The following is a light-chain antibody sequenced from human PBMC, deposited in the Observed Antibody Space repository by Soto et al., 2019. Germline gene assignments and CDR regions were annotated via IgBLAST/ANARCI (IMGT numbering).Light chain of an antibody. CDR1: QSISSD. CDR3: QQYYKWPPIT. V-gene: IGKV3-15*01. Sequence: IVMTQSPATLSVSPGERATLSCRASQSISSDVAWYQQKPGQAPRLLIYGASTTATGIPARFSGSGSGTEFTLTISSLQSEDFAVYYCQQYYKWPPITFGQGTLLEIK. CDR2: GAS. J-gene: IGKJ5*01.